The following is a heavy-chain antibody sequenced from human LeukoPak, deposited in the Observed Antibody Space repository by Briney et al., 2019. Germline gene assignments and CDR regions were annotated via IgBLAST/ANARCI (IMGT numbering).Heavy chain of an antibody. CDR1: GFTFSSYS. V-gene: IGHV3-21*01. J-gene: IGHJ4*02. CDR3: ARALGSSWPVDY. Sequence: GGSLRLSCAASGFTFSSYSMNWVRQAPGKGLEWVSSISSSSSYIYYADSVKGRFTISRDNAKNSLCLQMNSLRAEDTAVYYCARALGSSWPVDYWGQGTLVTVSS. D-gene: IGHD6-13*01. CDR2: ISSSSSYI.